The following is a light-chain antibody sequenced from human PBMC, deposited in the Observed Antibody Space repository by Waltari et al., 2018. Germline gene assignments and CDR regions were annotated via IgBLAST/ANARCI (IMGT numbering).Light chain of an antibody. CDR2: WAS. Sequence: DIVMTQSPDSLAVSLGERATINCKSRRSLLYSSNDKNYLAWYQQKPGQPPKLLIYWASTRESGVPDRFSGSGSGTDFTLTISILQPEDVAVYYCQQYYSSPWTFGQGTKVEIK. J-gene: IGKJ1*01. V-gene: IGKV4-1*01. CDR1: RSLLYSSNDKNY. CDR3: QQYYSSPWT.